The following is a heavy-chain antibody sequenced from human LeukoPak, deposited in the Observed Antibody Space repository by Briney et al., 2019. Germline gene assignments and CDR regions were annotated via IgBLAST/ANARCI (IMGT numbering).Heavy chain of an antibody. D-gene: IGHD3-3*01. Sequence: ASVKVSCKASGYTFTGYYMHWVRQAPGQGLEWMGWINPNSGGTNYAQKFQGRVTMTRDTSISTAYMELSRLRSEDTAVYYCARVSMYYDFWSGPYYYYYYMDVWGKGTTVTVSS. CDR1: GYTFTGYY. CDR3: ARVSMYYDFWSGPYYYYYYMDV. V-gene: IGHV1-2*02. J-gene: IGHJ6*03. CDR2: INPNSGGT.